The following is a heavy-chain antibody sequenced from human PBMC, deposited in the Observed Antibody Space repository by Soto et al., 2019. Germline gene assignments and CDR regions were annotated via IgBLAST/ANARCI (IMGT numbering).Heavy chain of an antibody. CDR2: ISYDGSNK. V-gene: IGHV3-30-3*01. Sequence: SGGSLRLSCAASGFTFSSYAMHWVRQAPGKGLEWVAVISYDGSNKYYADSVKGRFTISRDNSKNTLYLQMNSLRAEDTAVYYCARETSIAVAGDWGQGTLVTVSS. CDR3: ARETSIAVAGD. CDR1: GFTFSSYA. D-gene: IGHD6-19*01. J-gene: IGHJ4*02.